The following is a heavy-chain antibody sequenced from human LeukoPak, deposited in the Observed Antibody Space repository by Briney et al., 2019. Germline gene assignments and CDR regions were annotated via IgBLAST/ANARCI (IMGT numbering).Heavy chain of an antibody. CDR1: GFTFSDYT. J-gene: IGHJ4*02. V-gene: IGHV3-48*04. CDR3: ARHYSPIDY. Sequence: GGSLRLSCAASGFTFSDYTMNWVRQAPGKGLEWVSYIDLSGSTLYYVDSVKGRFTISRDNAKNSLYLQMNSLRAEDTAVYYCARHYSPIDYWGQGTLVTVSS. D-gene: IGHD2-15*01. CDR2: IDLSGSTL.